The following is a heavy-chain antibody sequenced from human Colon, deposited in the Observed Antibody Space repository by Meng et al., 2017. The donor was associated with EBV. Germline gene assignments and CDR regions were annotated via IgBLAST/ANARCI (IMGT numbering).Heavy chain of an antibody. V-gene: IGHV3-15*01. CDR2: LKTKADGETI. D-gene: IGHD3-10*01. CDR3: TDVGGDMI. J-gene: IGHJ4*02. CDR1: GFTFSSYW. Sequence: ELVESGGGLVQPGGSLRLSCLASGFTFSSYWMHWVRQAPGKGLVWVGRLKTKADGETIDYAAPVKGRFTISRDDSKSTVYLQMNSLKSEDTGVYYCTDVGGDMIWGQGTLVTASS.